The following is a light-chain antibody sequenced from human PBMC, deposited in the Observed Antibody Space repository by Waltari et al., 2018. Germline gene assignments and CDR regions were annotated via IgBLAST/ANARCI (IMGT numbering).Light chain of an antibody. CDR1: TLGDKH. J-gene: IGLJ2*01. CDR2: QDN. V-gene: IGLV3-1*01. Sequence: SFELTQPTSVSVSPGQTASITCSGDTLGDKHVCWYQQKPGQSPVAVIYQDNRRPSGIPERFSGSNSWNTATLTISGTQAMDEADYFCQAWDTTTGVFGGGTKLTVL. CDR3: QAWDTTTGV.